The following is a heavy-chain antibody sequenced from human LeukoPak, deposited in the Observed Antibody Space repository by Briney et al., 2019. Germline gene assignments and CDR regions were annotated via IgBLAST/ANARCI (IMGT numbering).Heavy chain of an antibody. CDR3: ARVDYYDSSGYSLDY. J-gene: IGHJ4*02. CDR1: GGSISSYY. D-gene: IGHD3-22*01. V-gene: IGHV4-59*01. Sequence: SGTLSLTCTVSGGSISSYYWSWIRQPPGKGLEWIGYIYYSGSTNYNPSLKSRVTISVDTSKNQFSLKLSSVTAADTAVYYCARVDYYDSSGYSLDYWGQGTLVTVSS. CDR2: IYYSGST.